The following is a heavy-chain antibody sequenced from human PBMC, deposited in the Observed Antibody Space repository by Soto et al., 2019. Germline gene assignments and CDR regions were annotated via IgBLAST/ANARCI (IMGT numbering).Heavy chain of an antibody. CDR3: ARDQGSIGYSYGPGAFDI. V-gene: IGHV4-31*03. CDR1: GGSISSGGDY. J-gene: IGHJ3*02. D-gene: IGHD5-18*01. CDR2: IYYSGST. Sequence: QVQLQESGPGLVKPSQTLSLTCTVSGGSISSGGDYWSWIRQHPGKGLEWIGYIYYSGSTYYNPSLKSRVTITVDTSKHQFSLKLSSVTDADTAVYYCARDQGSIGYSYGPGAFDIWGQGTMVTVSS.